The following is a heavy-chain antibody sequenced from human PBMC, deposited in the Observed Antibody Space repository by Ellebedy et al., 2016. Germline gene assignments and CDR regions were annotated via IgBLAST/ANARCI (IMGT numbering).Heavy chain of an antibody. CDR1: GLNFNTFF. J-gene: IGHJ4*02. CDR3: ASLIAVAGTVDY. Sequence: GESLKISXTASGLNFNTFFMSWVRQAPGKGLEWVANIKQDGSEKYYADSVKGRITISRDNANNSLYLQMNSLRAEDTAVYYCASLIAVAGTVDYWGQGTLVTVSS. V-gene: IGHV3-7*01. CDR2: IKQDGSEK. D-gene: IGHD6-19*01.